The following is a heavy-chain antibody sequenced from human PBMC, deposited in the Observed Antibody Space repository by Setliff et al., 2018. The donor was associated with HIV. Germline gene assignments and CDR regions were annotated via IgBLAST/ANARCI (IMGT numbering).Heavy chain of an antibody. V-gene: IGHV4-4*02. Sequence: KTSETLSLTCVVSGGGGSLVASNWWSWVRQSPGKGLEWIGDIYHTGTTKYNPSLKSRVTLSVDRSKTRFSLQLNSVTAADTAVYYCARGLVPHFDPWGQGTQVTVSS. CDR1: GGGGSLVASNW. CDR3: ARGLVPHFDP. CDR2: IYHTGTT. J-gene: IGHJ5*02.